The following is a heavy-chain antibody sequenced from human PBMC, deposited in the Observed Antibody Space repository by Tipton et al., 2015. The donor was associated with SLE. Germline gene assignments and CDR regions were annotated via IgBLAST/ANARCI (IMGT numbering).Heavy chain of an antibody. CDR1: GVSISNYY. CDR2: VYKN. Sequence: TLSLTCYVTGVSISNYYWTWIRQSPGKGLEWIGNVYKNYNPSLESRVTISVDTSRNLFSLNLSSVTAADTAVYYCATTTVVPLGWVYFDYWGQGTLVTVSS. V-gene: IGHV4-59*01. CDR3: ATTTVVPLGWVYFDY. J-gene: IGHJ4*02. D-gene: IGHD4-23*01.